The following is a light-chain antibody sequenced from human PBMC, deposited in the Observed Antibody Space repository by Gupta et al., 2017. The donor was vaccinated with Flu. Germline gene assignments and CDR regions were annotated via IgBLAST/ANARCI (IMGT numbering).Light chain of an antibody. CDR2: GEA. CDR1: QSVSSRY. J-gene: IGKJ4*01. V-gene: IGKV3-20*01. Sequence: EIVLTQSPGTLSLSPGERATRSCRASQSVSSRYLAWYQQKPGQAPRLLIYGEASRATGIQARVRGSGYGTDFTRTLRRLEAEDFAGEYWHQSFRTFGGGTKVDIK. CDR3: HQSFRT.